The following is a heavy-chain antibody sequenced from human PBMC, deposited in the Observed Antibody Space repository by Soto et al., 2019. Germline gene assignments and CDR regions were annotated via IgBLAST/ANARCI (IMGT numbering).Heavy chain of an antibody. V-gene: IGHV1-18*01. D-gene: IGHD2-2*01. J-gene: IGHJ6*02. CDR2: ISAYNGNT. CDR1: GYTFTSYG. Sequence: QVQLVQSGAEVKKPGASVKVSCKASGYTFTSYGISWVRQAPGQGLEWMGWISAYNGNTNYAQKLQGRVTMTTDTSTSTAYMELRSLRSDDTAVYYCARDTPTGYCRSTSCYTIRGAYYYYGMDVWGQGTTVTVSS. CDR3: ARDTPTGYCRSTSCYTIRGAYYYYGMDV.